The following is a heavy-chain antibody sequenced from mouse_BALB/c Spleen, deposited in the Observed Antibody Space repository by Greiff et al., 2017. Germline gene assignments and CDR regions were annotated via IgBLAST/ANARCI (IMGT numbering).Heavy chain of an antibody. D-gene: IGHD3-2*01. Sequence: EVQLVESGGDLVKPGGSLKLSCAASGFTFSSYGMSWVRQTPDKRLEWVATISSGGSYTYYPDSVKGRFTISRDNAKNTLYLQMSSLKSEDTAMYYCARQTARAHYFDYWGQGTTLTVSS. CDR3: ARQTARAHYFDY. V-gene: IGHV5-6*01. CDR1: GFTFSSYG. CDR2: ISSGGSYT. J-gene: IGHJ2*01.